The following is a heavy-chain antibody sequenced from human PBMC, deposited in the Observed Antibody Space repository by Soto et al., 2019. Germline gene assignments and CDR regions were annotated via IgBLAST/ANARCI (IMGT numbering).Heavy chain of an antibody. CDR2: INPSGGST. CDR1: GYTFTSYY. CDR3: AKDYFYDSGGYYGPFDH. D-gene: IGHD3-22*01. V-gene: IGHV1-46*01. Sequence: GASVKVSCKASGYTFTSYYMHWVRQAPGQGLEWMGIINPSGGSTSYAQRFRGRVTMTRDTSTSTVYMDLNSLRPEDTAVYFCAKDYFYDSGGYYGPFDHWGQGTPVTVSS. J-gene: IGHJ4*02.